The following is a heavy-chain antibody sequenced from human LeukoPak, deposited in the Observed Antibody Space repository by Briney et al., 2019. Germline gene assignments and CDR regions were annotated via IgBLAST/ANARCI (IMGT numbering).Heavy chain of an antibody. CDR2: IYPGDSDT. D-gene: IGHD3-3*01. J-gene: IGHJ6*04. V-gene: IGHV5-51*01. CDR1: GYSFTSYW. CDR3: ARQGREWPEHYYGMDV. Sequence: GESLKISCKGSGYSFTSYWIGWVRQMPGKGLEWMGIIYPGDSDTRYSPSFQGQVTISADKSISTAYLQWSSLKASDTAMYYCARQGREWPEHYYGMDVWGKGTTVTVSS.